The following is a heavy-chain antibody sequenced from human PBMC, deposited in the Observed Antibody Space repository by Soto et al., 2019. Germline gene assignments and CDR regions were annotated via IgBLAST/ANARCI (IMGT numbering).Heavy chain of an antibody. V-gene: IGHV3-33*01. CDR1: GFHLRNYG. CDR3: AGDAHGSGSYLVY. J-gene: IGHJ4*02. D-gene: IGHD3-10*01. CDR2: IWYDGNNK. Sequence: QVQLVESGGGVVQPGRSLRLTCAASGFHLRNYGMHWVRQAPGKGLEWVAVIWYDGNNKFYGNSVKGRFTISRDNSKNTLFLHMNNLRVEDTAVYYCAGDAHGSGSYLVYWGQGTLVTVSS.